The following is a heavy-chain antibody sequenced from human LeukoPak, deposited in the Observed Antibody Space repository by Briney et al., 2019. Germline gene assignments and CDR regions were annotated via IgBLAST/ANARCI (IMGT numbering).Heavy chain of an antibody. V-gene: IGHV1-18*01. CDR1: GYTFTSYG. D-gene: IGHD3-10*01. J-gene: IGHJ6*03. Sequence: ASVKVSCKASGYTFTSYGISWVRQAPGQGLEWMGWISAYNGNTNYAQKLQGRVTMTTDTSTSTAYMELRSLRSDDTAVYYCAREIWLGELFYYYYYMDVWGKGTTVTVSS. CDR3: AREIWLGELFYYYYYMDV. CDR2: ISAYNGNT.